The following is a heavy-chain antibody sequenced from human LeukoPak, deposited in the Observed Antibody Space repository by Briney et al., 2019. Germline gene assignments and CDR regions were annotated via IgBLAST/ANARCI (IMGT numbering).Heavy chain of an antibody. Sequence: GASVKVSCKASGYTFTNYDIHWVRQATGQGLEWMGWMNPYSGNTGYAQNFQGRITITRNTSISTAYMELSSLRSEDTAVYYCAKSESSSGWTVTWFDPWGQGTLVTVSS. CDR1: GYTFTNYD. CDR2: MNPYSGNT. D-gene: IGHD6-19*01. V-gene: IGHV1-8*03. CDR3: AKSESSSGWTVTWFDP. J-gene: IGHJ5*02.